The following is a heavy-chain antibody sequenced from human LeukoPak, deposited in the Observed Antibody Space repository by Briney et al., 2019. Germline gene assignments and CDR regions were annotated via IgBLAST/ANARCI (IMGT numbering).Heavy chain of an antibody. CDR3: AKGGGYYDILTGYDY. J-gene: IGHJ4*01. CDR2: IGGSGIRT. V-gene: IGHV3-23*05. CDR1: GFTFTTYG. Sequence: GGTLRLSCSASGFTFTTYGMNWVRQAPGKGLEWVSGIGGSGIRTYYADSVKGRFTISRDNSKNTLYLQMNSLRAEDTAVYYCAKGGGYYDILTGYDYWGHGTLVTVS. D-gene: IGHD3-9*01.